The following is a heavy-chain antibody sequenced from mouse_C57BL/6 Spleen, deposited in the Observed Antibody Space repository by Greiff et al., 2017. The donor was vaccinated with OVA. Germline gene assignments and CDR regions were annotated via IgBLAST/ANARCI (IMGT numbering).Heavy chain of an antibody. J-gene: IGHJ2*01. Sequence: QVQLKQPGAELVKPGASVKLSCKASGYTFTSYWMQWVKQRPGQGLEWIGEIDPSDSYTNYNQKFKGKATLTVDTSSSTAYMQLSSLTSEDSAVYYCARSRVERGNYDYFDYWGQGTTLTVSS. CDR3: ARSRVERGNYDYFDY. CDR2: IDPSDSYT. CDR1: GYTFTSYW. D-gene: IGHD2-1*01. V-gene: IGHV1-50*01.